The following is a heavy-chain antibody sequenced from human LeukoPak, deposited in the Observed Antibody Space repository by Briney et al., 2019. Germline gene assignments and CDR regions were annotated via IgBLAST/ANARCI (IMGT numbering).Heavy chain of an antibody. V-gene: IGHV3-11*01. CDR1: GFTFSDYY. J-gene: IGHJ3*02. D-gene: IGHD3-22*01. CDR3: ARSAIYYDSSGYYPGAFDI. Sequence: GGSLRLSCAASGFTFSDYYMSWIRQAPGKGLEWVSYISSSGSTIYYADSVKGRFTISRDNAKNSLYLQMNSLRAEDTAVYYCARSAIYYDSSGYYPGAFDIWGQGTMVTVSS. CDR2: ISSSGSTI.